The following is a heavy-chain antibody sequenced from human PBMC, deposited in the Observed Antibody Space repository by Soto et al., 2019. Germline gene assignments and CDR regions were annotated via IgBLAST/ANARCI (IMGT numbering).Heavy chain of an antibody. CDR2: ISSSSDTI. J-gene: IGHJ4*02. CDR3: ARDMAVRADY. D-gene: IGHD3-10*01. V-gene: IGHV3-48*01. CDR1: GFTFSSFS. Sequence: EVQLVESGGGLVQPGGSLRLSCAASGFTFSSFSMNWVRQAPGKGLEWVSYISSSSDTIYYADSVKGRFTISRDNAKNSLYLQMNSLRAEDTAVYYCARDMAVRADYWGQGTLVTVSS.